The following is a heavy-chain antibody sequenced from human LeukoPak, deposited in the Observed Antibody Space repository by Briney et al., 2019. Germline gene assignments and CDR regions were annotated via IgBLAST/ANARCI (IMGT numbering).Heavy chain of an antibody. J-gene: IGHJ4*02. V-gene: IGHV7-4-1*02. CDR3: VRSGSGEFDY. Sequence: ASVKVSCKASGYTFTSYAMNWVRQAPGQGLEWMGWVNTNTGNPTYAQGFTGRFVFSLDTSVTTAYLQISSLKAEDTAVYYCVRSGSGEFDYWGQGTLVTVSS. CDR1: GYTFTSYA. D-gene: IGHD2-15*01. CDR2: VNTNTGNP.